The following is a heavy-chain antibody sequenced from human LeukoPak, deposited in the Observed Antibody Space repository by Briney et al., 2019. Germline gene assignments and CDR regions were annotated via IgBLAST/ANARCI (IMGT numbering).Heavy chain of an antibody. V-gene: IGHV3-30*04. CDR1: GFTFSSYA. Sequence: GGSLRLSCAASGFTFSSYAMHWVRQAPGKGLEWVAVISYDGSNKYYADSVKGRFTISRDNSKNTLYLQMNSLRAEDTAVYYCARAGYYFDYWGQGTLVTVSP. J-gene: IGHJ4*02. CDR3: ARAGYYFDY. CDR2: ISYDGSNK.